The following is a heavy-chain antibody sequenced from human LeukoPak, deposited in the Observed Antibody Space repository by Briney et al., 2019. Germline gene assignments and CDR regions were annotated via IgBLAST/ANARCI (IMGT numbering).Heavy chain of an antibody. Sequence: ASVKVSCKASGYTFTGYYMHWVRQAPGQGLEWMGWINPNSGGTNYAQKFQGRVTMTRDTSISTAYMELSRLRSDDTAVYYCAEANCSSTSCHGVYHYYYGMDVWGQGTTVTVSS. J-gene: IGHJ6*02. CDR1: GYTFTGYY. CDR2: INPNSGGT. D-gene: IGHD2-2*01. CDR3: AEANCSSTSCHGVYHYYYGMDV. V-gene: IGHV1-2*02.